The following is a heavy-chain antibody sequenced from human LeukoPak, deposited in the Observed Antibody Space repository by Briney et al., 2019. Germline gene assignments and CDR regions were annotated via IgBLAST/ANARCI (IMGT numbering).Heavy chain of an antibody. CDR2: IYYSGST. V-gene: IGHV4-39*07. D-gene: IGHD2-15*01. Sequence: KPSVTLSLTCTVSGGSITSNSYYWGWIRQPPGKGLEWIGAIYYSGSTYYNPSLKSRVTMSVDTSKNQFSLKLSSVTAADTAVYYCARSSSWLNSEFDPWGQGTLVTVSS. CDR1: GGSITSNSYY. CDR3: ARSSSWLNSEFDP. J-gene: IGHJ5*02.